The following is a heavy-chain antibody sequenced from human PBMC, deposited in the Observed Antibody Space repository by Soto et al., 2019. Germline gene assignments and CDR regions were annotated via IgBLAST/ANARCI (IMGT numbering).Heavy chain of an antibody. J-gene: IGHJ4*02. D-gene: IGHD2-15*01. Sequence: ASVKVSCKASGYTFTSYAMHWVRQAPGQWLEWMGWINAGNGNTKYSQKFQGRVTITADESTSTAYMELSSLRSEDTAVYYCARAASGGNFGYWGQGTLVTVSS. V-gene: IGHV1-3*01. CDR2: INAGNGNT. CDR1: GYTFTSYA. CDR3: ARAASGGNFGY.